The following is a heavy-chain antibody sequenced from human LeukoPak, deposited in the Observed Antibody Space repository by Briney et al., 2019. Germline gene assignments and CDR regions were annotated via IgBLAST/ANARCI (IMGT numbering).Heavy chain of an antibody. CDR2: IYYSGST. V-gene: IGHV4-59*01. CDR1: GDFISSYY. Sequence: PSETLSLTCTVSGDFISSYYWGWIRQPPGKGLEWIGYIYYSGSTNYNPSLKSRVTISVDTSKNQFSLKLSSVTAADTAVYYCATSRYSSSWFDYWGQGTLVTVSS. CDR3: ATSRYSSSWFDY. J-gene: IGHJ4*02. D-gene: IGHD6-13*01.